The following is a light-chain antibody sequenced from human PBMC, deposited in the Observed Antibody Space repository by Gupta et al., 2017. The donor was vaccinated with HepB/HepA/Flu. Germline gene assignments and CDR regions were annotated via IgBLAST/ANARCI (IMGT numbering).Light chain of an antibody. Sequence: EILMTQSPNPRSVSPGDRVTLSCRASQRLSSNLAWYQQKPGQAHRLIISGASTRATGIPDRFSGSGSGTEFTLTISRLQSEDFAVYYCQQYNGWPLTFGGGTKVEIK. CDR1: QRLSSN. CDR3: QQYNGWPLT. CDR2: GAS. V-gene: IGKV3-15*01. J-gene: IGKJ4*01.